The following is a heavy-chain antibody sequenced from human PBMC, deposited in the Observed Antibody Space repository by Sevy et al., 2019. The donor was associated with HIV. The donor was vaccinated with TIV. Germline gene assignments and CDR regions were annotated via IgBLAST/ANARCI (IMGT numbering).Heavy chain of an antibody. CDR1: GFTFGDYA. CDR3: TRDRRGITMVRGVNRAFDI. CDR2: IRSKAYGGTT. V-gene: IGHV3-49*03. J-gene: IGHJ3*02. Sequence: GGSLRLSCTASGFTFGDYAMSWFRQAPGKGLEWVGFIRSKAYGGTTEYAASVKGRFTISRDDSKSIAYLQMNSLKTEDTAVYYCTRDRRGITMVRGVNRAFDIWGQGTMVTVSS. D-gene: IGHD3-10*01.